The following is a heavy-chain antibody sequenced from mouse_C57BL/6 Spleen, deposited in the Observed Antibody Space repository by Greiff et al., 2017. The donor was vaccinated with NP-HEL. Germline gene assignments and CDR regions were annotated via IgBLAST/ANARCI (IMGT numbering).Heavy chain of an antibody. J-gene: IGHJ2*01. Sequence: VQLQQSGPELVKPGASVKISCKASGYSFTGYYMNWVKQSPEKSLEWIGVINPSTGGTTYNQKFKAKATLTVDKSSSTAYMQLKSLTSEDSAVYYCARGDYYGSSIDYWGQGTTLTVSS. CDR1: GYSFTGYY. CDR2: INPSTGGT. CDR3: ARGDYYGSSIDY. D-gene: IGHD1-1*01. V-gene: IGHV1-42*01.